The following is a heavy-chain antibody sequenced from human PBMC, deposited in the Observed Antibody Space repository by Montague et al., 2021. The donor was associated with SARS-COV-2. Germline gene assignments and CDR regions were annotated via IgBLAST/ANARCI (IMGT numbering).Heavy chain of an antibody. J-gene: IGHJ6*03. CDR1: GFTFSSYW. V-gene: IGHV3-74*01. D-gene: IGHD3-10*01. CDR3: ARDFGSGSYYYYYYMDV. Sequence: SLRLSCAASGFTFSSYWMHWVRQAPGKGLVWVSRINSDGSSTSYADSAKGRFTISRDNAKNTLYLQMNSLRAEDTAVYYCARDFGSGSYYYYYYMDVWGKGTMVTVSS. CDR2: INSDGSST.